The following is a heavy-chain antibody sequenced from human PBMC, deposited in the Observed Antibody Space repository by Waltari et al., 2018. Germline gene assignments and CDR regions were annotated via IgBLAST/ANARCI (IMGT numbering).Heavy chain of an antibody. Sequence: VQLVQSGAEVKKPGESLKISCQGSGYSFARYWIGWVRQMPGKGLEWMGIIYPGDSSTKYSPSFQGQVTISVDTSISTAYLQWSSLKASDTAMYFCARQNIHSYGYGYFDYWGQGTLVTVSS. D-gene: IGHD5-18*01. V-gene: IGHV5-51*01. CDR2: IYPGDSST. CDR1: GYSFARYW. CDR3: ARQNIHSYGYGYFDY. J-gene: IGHJ4*02.